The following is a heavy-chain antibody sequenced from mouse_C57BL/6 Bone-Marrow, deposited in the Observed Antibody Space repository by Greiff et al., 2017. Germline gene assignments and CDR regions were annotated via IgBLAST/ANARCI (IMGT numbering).Heavy chain of an antibody. CDR2: IDPSDSYT. CDR1: GYTFTSYW. CDR3: ASRYYFDY. V-gene: IGHV1-59*01. J-gene: IGHJ2*01. Sequence: VQLQQSGAELVRPGTSVKLSCKASGYTFTSYWMHWVKQRPGQGLEWIGVIDPSDSYTNYNQKFKGKATLTVDTSSSTAYMQLSSLTSEDSAFYYCASRYYFDYGGQGTTLTVSS.